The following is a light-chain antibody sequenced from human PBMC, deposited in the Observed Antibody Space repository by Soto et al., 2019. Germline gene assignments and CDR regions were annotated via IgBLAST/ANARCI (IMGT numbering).Light chain of an antibody. Sequence: EIVLTQSTGTLSLSPGERATLSCRASQSVSSSYLAWYQQKPGQAPRLLIYDASSRATGIPDRFSGSGSGTDFTLTISRLEPEDFAVYYCQQYGSSPWTFGQGTKVDIK. J-gene: IGKJ1*01. CDR2: DAS. CDR3: QQYGSSPWT. CDR1: QSVSSSY. V-gene: IGKV3-20*01.